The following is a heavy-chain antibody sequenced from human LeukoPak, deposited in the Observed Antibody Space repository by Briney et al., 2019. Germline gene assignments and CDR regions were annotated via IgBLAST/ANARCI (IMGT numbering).Heavy chain of an antibody. CDR1: GGSISSSSYY. D-gene: IGHD5-18*01. CDR2: IYYSGST. Sequence: SETLSLTCTVSGGSISSSSYYWGWIRQPPGKGLEWIGSIYYSGSTYYNPPLKSRVTISVDTPKNQFSLRLSSVTAADTAVYYCARREGYSYGFDYWGQGTLVTVSS. CDR3: ARREGYSYGFDY. J-gene: IGHJ4*02. V-gene: IGHV4-39*01.